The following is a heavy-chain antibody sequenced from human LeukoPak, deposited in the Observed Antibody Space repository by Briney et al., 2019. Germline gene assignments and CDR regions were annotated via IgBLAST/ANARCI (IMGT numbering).Heavy chain of an antibody. J-gene: IGHJ2*01. Sequence: ASVKVSCKASGYTFTGHYIHWVRQAPGQGLEWMGWINPNSGGTKYPKKCKGRVAMTRDMSITTAYMELSRKTSDDKAVYYCARGGDSSNYYWAVGYFDLWGRGTLVTVSS. CDR1: GYTFTGHY. D-gene: IGHD3-22*01. V-gene: IGHV1-2*02. CDR2: INPNSGGT. CDR3: ARGGDSSNYYWAVGYFDL.